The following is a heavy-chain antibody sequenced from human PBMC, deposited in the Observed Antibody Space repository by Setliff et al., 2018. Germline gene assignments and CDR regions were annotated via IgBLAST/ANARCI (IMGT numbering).Heavy chain of an antibody. CDR3: ARVYDFWSGYYVDY. D-gene: IGHD3-3*01. J-gene: IGHJ4*02. Sequence: PGGSLRLSCAASGFTFSSYGMHWVRQAPGKGLEWVAVIWYDGSTKFYGDSVKGRFTISRDNSKNTLYLQMDTLRAEDTAVYYCARVYDFWSGYYVDYWGQGTLVTVSS. CDR2: IWYDGSTK. CDR1: GFTFSSYG. V-gene: IGHV3-33*01.